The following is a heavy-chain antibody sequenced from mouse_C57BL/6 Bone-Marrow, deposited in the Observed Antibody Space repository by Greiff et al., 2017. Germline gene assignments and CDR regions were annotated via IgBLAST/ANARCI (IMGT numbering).Heavy chain of an antibody. Sequence: VQLQQPGAELVKPGASVKLSCKASGYTFTSYWMHWAKQRPGQGLEWIGMILPNSGSTNYNEKFKSKATLTVDKSSSTAYMQLSSLTSEDSAVYYCARSDDYDDWFAYWGQGTLVTVSA. CDR1: GYTFTSYW. V-gene: IGHV1-64*01. J-gene: IGHJ3*01. CDR3: ARSDDYDDWFAY. D-gene: IGHD2-4*01. CDR2: ILPNSGST.